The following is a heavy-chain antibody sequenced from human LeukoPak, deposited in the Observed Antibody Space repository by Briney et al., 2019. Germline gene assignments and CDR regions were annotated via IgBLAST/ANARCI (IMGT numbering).Heavy chain of an antibody. Sequence: SETLSLTCTVSGGSISSYYWSWIRQPPGKGLEWIGCIYYSGSTNYNPSLKSRVTISVDTSKNQFSLKLSSVTAADTAVYYCARAYSWNWFDPWGQGTLVTVSS. CDR1: GGSISSYY. J-gene: IGHJ5*02. CDR3: ARAYSWNWFDP. D-gene: IGHD1-20*01. CDR2: IYYSGST. V-gene: IGHV4-59*01.